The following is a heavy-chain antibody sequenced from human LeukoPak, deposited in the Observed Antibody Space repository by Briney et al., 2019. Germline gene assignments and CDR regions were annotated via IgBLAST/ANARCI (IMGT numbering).Heavy chain of an antibody. CDR2: INTNSGST. CDR1: GYTLSDYF. CDR3: VRDWSSLDSAYGWGY. J-gene: IGHJ4*02. D-gene: IGHD5-12*01. V-gene: IGHV1-2*02. Sequence: ASVRVSCKASGYTLSDYFLHWVRPAPGQGLEWMGWINTNSGSTNYAQKFQDRVIMTRDTSTSTAYMELSRLTYDDTAVYYCVRDWSSLDSAYGWGYLGQRTLVTVSS.